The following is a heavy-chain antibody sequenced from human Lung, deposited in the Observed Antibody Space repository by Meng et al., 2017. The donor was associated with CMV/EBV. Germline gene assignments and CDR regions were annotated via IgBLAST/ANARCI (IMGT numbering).Heavy chain of an antibody. CDR3: ARVPYYDFWKCWFDP. CDR2: IIPILGIA. Sequence: SXXVSXKASGGTFSSYAISWVRQAPGQGLEWMGGIIPILGIANYAQKFQGRVTITADKSPRTAYMELSSLRSEDKAVYYCARVPYYDFWKCWFDPGGKGTXVTVSS. D-gene: IGHD3-3*01. J-gene: IGHJ5*02. V-gene: IGHV1-69*10. CDR1: GGTFSSYA.